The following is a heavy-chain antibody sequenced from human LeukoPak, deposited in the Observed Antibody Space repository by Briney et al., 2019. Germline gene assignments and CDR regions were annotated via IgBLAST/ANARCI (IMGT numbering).Heavy chain of an antibody. J-gene: IGHJ4*02. CDR3: AREHDSSGYLYYFDY. CDR2: IYSSGST. CDR1: GDSISSGSYY. Sequence: SETLSLTCTVSGDSISSGSYYWSWIRQPAGKGPEWIGRIYSSGSTNYNPSLKSRVTMSVDTSKNQFSLKLSSVTAADTAVYYCAREHDSSGYLYYFDYWGQGTLVTVSS. V-gene: IGHV4-61*02. D-gene: IGHD3-22*01.